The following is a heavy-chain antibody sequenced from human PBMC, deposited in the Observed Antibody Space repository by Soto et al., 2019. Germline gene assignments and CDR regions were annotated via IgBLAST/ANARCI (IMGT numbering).Heavy chain of an antibody. J-gene: IGHJ4*02. CDR3: ASVYDYVWGSYRWFDY. V-gene: IGHV1-69*13. CDR2: IIPIFGTA. Sequence: EASVKVSCKASGGTFSSYAISWVRQAPGQGLEWMGGIIPIFGTANYAQKFQGRVTITADESTSTAYMELSSLRSEDTAVYYCASVYDYVWGSYRWFDYWGQGTLVTVSS. CDR1: GGTFSSYA. D-gene: IGHD3-16*02.